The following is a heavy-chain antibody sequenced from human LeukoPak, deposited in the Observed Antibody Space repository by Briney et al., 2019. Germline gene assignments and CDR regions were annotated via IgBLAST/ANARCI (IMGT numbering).Heavy chain of an antibody. Sequence: PSETLSLTCTVSGGSISSYYWSWIRQPPGKGLEWIGYIYYSGSTNYNPSLKSRVTISVDTSKNQFSLKLSSVTAADTAVYYCARNNGDRDYWGQGTLVTVSS. CDR3: ARNNGDRDY. J-gene: IGHJ4*02. CDR1: GGSISSYY. CDR2: IYYSGST. V-gene: IGHV4-59*08. D-gene: IGHD4-17*01.